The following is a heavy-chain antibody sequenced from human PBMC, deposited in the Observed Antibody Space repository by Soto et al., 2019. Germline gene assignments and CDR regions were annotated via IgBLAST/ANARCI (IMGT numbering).Heavy chain of an antibody. CDR2: ISSSSSYI. CDR1: GFTFSSYS. J-gene: IGHJ5*02. V-gene: IGHV3-21*01. CDR3: AAGTTGYNWFDP. D-gene: IGHD1-7*01. Sequence: GSLRLSCAASGFTFSSYSMNWVRQAPGKGLEWVSSISSSSSYIYYADSVKGRFTISRDNAKNSLYLQMNSLRAEDTAVYYCAAGTTGYNWFDPWGQGTLVTVSS.